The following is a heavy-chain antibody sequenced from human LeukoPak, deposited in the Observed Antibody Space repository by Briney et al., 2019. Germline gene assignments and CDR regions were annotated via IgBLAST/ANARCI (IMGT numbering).Heavy chain of an antibody. V-gene: IGHV3-30-3*01. CDR3: ARTLNSGTYYVDALDI. Sequence: PGGSLRLSCAASGFTFSTFWMSWVGQAPGKGLEWVAVISSDGSNKYYADSVKGRFTISRDDSKNTMFLQMNSLRAEDTAVYYCARTLNSGTYYVDALDIWGQGTMVIVSS. J-gene: IGHJ3*02. CDR1: GFTFSTFW. D-gene: IGHD1-26*01. CDR2: ISSDGSNK.